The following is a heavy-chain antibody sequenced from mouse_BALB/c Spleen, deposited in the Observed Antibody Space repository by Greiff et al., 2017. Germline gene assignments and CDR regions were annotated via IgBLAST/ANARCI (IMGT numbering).Heavy chain of an antibody. J-gene: IGHJ4*01. CDR2: IWGDGST. CDR1: VFSLTSYG. D-gene: IGHD1-1*01. V-gene: IGHV2-3*01. CDR3: ANDYYGSSYNYAMDY. Sequence: QVQLKESGPGLVAPSQSLSITCTVSVFSLTSYGVSWVRQPPGKGLEWLGVIWGDGSTNYHSALISRLSISNDNSKSQVFLKLNSLQTDDTATYYCANDYYGSSYNYAMDYWGQGTSVTVSS.